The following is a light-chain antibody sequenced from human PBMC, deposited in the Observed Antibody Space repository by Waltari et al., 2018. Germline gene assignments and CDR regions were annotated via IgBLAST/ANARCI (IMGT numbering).Light chain of an antibody. CDR2: DAS. Sequence: EIVMTQSPATLSVSPGETATLSCRASQSVSSNVAWYQKKPGQAPRLPIYDASTRATSNPARFRGSGSGTEFTLTISSLQSEDFAVYYCQQYNRWPPITFGQGTRLEIK. CDR3: QQYNRWPPIT. V-gene: IGKV3-15*01. J-gene: IGKJ5*01. CDR1: QSVSSN.